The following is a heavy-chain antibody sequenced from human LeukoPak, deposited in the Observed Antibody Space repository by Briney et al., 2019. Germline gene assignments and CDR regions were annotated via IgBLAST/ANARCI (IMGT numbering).Heavy chain of an antibody. J-gene: IGHJ4*02. CDR3: ARSHMYSSGWYGY. CDR2: INHSGST. D-gene: IGHD6-19*01. CDR1: GGSFSGYY. V-gene: IGHV4-34*01. Sequence: PSETLSLTCAVYGGSFSGYYWSWIRQPPGKGLEWIGEINHSGSTNYNPSLKSRVTISVDTSKNQFSLKLSSVTAADTAVYYCARSHMYSSGWYGYWGQGTLVTVSS.